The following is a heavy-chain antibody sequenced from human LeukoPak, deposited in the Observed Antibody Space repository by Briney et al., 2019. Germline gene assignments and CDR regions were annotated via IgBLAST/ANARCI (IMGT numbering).Heavy chain of an antibody. J-gene: IGHJ4*02. Sequence: GGSLRLSCAASGFTFSSYSMNWVRQAPGKGLEWVSYISSSSSTIYYADSVKSRFTISRDNAKNSLYLQMNSLRAEDTAVYYCARTPYGDYPGYWGQGTLVTVSS. CDR3: ARTPYGDYPGY. CDR2: ISSSSSTI. CDR1: GFTFSSYS. D-gene: IGHD4-17*01. V-gene: IGHV3-48*04.